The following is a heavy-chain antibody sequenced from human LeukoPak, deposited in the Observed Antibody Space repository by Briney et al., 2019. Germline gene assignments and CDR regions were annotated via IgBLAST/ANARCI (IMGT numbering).Heavy chain of an antibody. CDR3: AREPSYGSLGEFFDY. Sequence: GGSLRLSCAASGFTFSSYAMHWVRQAPGKGLEWVAVISYDGSNKYYADSVKGRFTISRDNSKNTLYLQMNSLRAEDTAVYYCAREPSYGSLGEFFDYWGQGTLVTVSS. D-gene: IGHD3-16*01. CDR1: GFTFSSYA. V-gene: IGHV3-30-3*01. J-gene: IGHJ4*02. CDR2: ISYDGSNK.